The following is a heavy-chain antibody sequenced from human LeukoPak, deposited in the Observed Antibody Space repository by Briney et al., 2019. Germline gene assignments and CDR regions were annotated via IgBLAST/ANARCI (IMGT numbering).Heavy chain of an antibody. Sequence: ASVRVSCKASGYTFTSYAMNWVRQAPGQGLEWMGWINTNTGNPTYAQGFTGRFVFSLDTSVSTAYLQISSLKAEDTAVYYCARLVGAPRGYYYYYMDVWGKGTTVTVSS. D-gene: IGHD1-26*01. CDR2: INTNTGNP. V-gene: IGHV7-4-1*02. CDR3: ARLVGAPRGYYYYYMDV. J-gene: IGHJ6*03. CDR1: GYTFTSYA.